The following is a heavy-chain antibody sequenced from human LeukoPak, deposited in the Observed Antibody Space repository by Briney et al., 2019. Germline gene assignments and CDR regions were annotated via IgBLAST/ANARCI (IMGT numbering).Heavy chain of an antibody. Sequence: PSETLSLTCTVSGYSISSGYYWGWIRQPPGKGLEWIGYIYHSGSTYYNPSLKSRVTISVDRSKNQFSLKLSSVTAADTAVYYCARGSPYLSVPTDYWGQGTLVTVSS. CDR1: GYSISSGYY. CDR2: IYHSGST. D-gene: IGHD2-21*01. J-gene: IGHJ4*02. CDR3: ARGSPYLSVPTDY. V-gene: IGHV4-38-2*02.